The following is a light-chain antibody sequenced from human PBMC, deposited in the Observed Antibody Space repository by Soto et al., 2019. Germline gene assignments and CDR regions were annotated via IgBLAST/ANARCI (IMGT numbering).Light chain of an antibody. CDR1: QSVSSS. CDR2: DAS. V-gene: IGKV3-20*01. J-gene: IGKJ1*01. Sequence: EIVLTQSPGTLSLSPGEGATLSCRASQSVSSSLAWYQQKPGLAPTLLISDASTRASGVPDRFTGGGSGTDFTLTISRLDPEDFAVYYCQHYGSSPSFGQGTKVDIK. CDR3: QHYGSSPS.